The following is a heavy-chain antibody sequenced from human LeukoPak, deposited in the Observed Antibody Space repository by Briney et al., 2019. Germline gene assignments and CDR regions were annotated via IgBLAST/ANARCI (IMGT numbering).Heavy chain of an antibody. V-gene: IGHV3-30*18. CDR3: AKDRGEQWLVTSFDY. CDR1: GFTFSSYG. D-gene: IGHD6-19*01. CDR2: ISYDGSNK. J-gene: IGHJ4*02. Sequence: GGSLRLSCAASGFTFSSYGMHWVRQAPGKGLEWVAVISYDGSNKYYVDSVKGRFTISRDNSKNTLYLQMNSLRPEDTTVYYCAKDRGEQWLVTSFDYWGQGTLVTVSS.